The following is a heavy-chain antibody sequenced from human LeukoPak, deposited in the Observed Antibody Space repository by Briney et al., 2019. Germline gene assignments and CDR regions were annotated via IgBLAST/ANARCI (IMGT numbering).Heavy chain of an antibody. CDR1: GGSISNYY. CDR2: VYYTGST. Sequence: SETLSLTCPVSGGSISNYYYWTWIRQPPGKGLEWIGYVYYTGSTNFNPSLKSRVTMSLDTSRNQFSLKLTSLTAADTAVYFCARDHPVADWAPDIWGRGTMVTVSS. J-gene: IGHJ3*02. V-gene: IGHV4-59*01. CDR3: ARDHPVADWAPDI. D-gene: IGHD3-9*01.